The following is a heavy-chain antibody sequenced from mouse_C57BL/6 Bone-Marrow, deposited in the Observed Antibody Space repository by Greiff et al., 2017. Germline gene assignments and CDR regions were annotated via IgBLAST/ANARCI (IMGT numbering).Heavy chain of an antibody. CDR1: GYTFTSYW. CDR2: IYPGNSDT. Sequence: EVQLQQSGTVLARPGASVKMSCKTSGYTFTSYWMHWVKQRPGQGLEWIGAIYPGNSDTSYNQKFKGKAKLTAVPSASTAYMELSSLTKEDSAVYYCTSYYYGSSYFDYWGQGTTLTVSS. V-gene: IGHV1-5*01. J-gene: IGHJ2*01. D-gene: IGHD1-1*01. CDR3: TSYYYGSSYFDY.